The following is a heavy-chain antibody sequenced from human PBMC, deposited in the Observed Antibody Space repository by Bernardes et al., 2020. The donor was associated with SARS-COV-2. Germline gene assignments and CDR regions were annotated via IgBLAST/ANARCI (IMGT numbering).Heavy chain of an antibody. CDR2: ISYDGSSK. V-gene: IGHV3-30*18. Sequence: GGSLRLSCAASGFTFSSYGMHWVRQAPGKGLEWVAVISYDGSSKYYADSVKGRFTISRDNSKNTVYLQMNSLRAEDTAVYYCAKGSGYSYGPADYWAQGTLVTVSS. J-gene: IGHJ4*02. D-gene: IGHD5-18*01. CDR1: GFTFSSYG. CDR3: AKGSGYSYGPADY.